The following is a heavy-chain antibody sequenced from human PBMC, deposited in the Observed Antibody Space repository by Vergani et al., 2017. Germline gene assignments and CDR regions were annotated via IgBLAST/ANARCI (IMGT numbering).Heavy chain of an antibody. CDR2: IAYDGSKS. CDR3: VRGGGWTGTAYMDV. J-gene: IGHJ6*03. V-gene: IGHV3-30-3*01. CDR1: GFTFSDDS. Sequence: QVQLVESGGGVVQPGRSQRLSCVASGFTFSDDSMHWGRQAPGKGLEWVAVIAYDGSKSYYADSVKGRFTISRDNSKNTVYLQMNSLRVEDTAVYYCVRGGGWTGTAYMDVGGNGTTVTVFS. D-gene: IGHD1-1*01.